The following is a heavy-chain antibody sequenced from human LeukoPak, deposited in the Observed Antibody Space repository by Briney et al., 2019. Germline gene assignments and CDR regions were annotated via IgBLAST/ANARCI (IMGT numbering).Heavy chain of an antibody. V-gene: IGHV5-51*01. J-gene: IGHJ5*02. CDR3: ARQSGSYYGPNNWFDP. CDR1: GYSFTSYW. Sequence: GESLKISCKGSGYSFTSYWIGWVRQMPGKGLEWMGIIYPGDSDTRYSSSFQGQVTISADKSISTAYLQWSSLKASGTAMYYCARQSGSYYGPNNWFDPWGQGTLVTVSS. D-gene: IGHD1-26*01. CDR2: IYPGDSDT.